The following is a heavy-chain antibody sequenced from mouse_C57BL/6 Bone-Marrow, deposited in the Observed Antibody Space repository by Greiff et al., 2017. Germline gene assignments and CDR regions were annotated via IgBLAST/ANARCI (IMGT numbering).Heavy chain of an antibody. D-gene: IGHD1-1*01. CDR2: ISSGSSTI. J-gene: IGHJ2*01. Sequence: EVHLVESGGGLVKPGGSLKLSCAASGFTFSDYGIHWVRQAPEKGLEWVAYISSGSSTIYYADTVKGRFTISRDNAKNTLFMQMTILRSEDTAMYNCARPHYGSSYSFDYWGQGTTLTVSS. CDR3: ARPHYGSSYSFDY. V-gene: IGHV5-17*01. CDR1: GFTFSDYG.